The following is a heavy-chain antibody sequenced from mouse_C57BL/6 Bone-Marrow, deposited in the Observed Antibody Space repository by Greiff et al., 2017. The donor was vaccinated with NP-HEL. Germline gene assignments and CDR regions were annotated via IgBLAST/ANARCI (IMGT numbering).Heavy chain of an antibody. CDR2: IYPRSGNP. Sequence: VKLLESGAELARPGASVKLSCKASGYTFTSYGISWVKQRTGQGLEWIGEIYPRSGNPYYKEKFKGQATLSADKSSSTAYMELLSLTADDFADYFCANALSDDALDYWGKGTSVTVSS. CDR1: GYTFTSYG. J-gene: IGHJ4*01. CDR3: ANALSDDALDY. V-gene: IGHV1-81*01. D-gene: IGHD1-2*01.